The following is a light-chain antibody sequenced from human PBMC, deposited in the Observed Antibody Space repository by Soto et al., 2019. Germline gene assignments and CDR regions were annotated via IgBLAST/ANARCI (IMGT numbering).Light chain of an antibody. CDR3: QQSYSTPIT. Sequence: DIQMTQSPSTLSGSVEDRVTITCRASQSISSYLNWYQQKPGKAPKLLIYAASSLQSGVPSRFSGSGSGTDFTLTISSLQPEDFATYYCQQSYSTPITFGQGTRLEI. J-gene: IGKJ5*01. CDR2: AAS. CDR1: QSISSY. V-gene: IGKV1-39*01.